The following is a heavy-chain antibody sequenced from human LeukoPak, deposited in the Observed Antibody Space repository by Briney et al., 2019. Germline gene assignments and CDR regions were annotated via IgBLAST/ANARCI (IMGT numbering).Heavy chain of an antibody. CDR2: IDPSDSYT. J-gene: IGHJ6*02. CDR1: GYSFTSYW. D-gene: IGHD1-14*01. V-gene: IGHV5-10-1*01. CDR3: ARQGTPFYYYYGMDV. Sequence: GESLKISCKGSGYSFTSYWISWVRQMPGKGLEWTGRIDPSDSYTNYSPSFQGHVTISADKSISTAYLQWSSLKASDTAMYYCARQGTPFYYYYGMDVWGQGTTVTVSS.